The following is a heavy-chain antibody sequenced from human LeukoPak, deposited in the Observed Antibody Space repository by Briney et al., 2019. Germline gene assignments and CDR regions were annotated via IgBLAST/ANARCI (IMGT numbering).Heavy chain of an antibody. CDR3: ARDLRAKY. J-gene: IGHJ1*01. Sequence: SETLSLTCNVSGASIFNYYWSWIRQAPGKGLEWIGYVHHSGRTNSNPSLGSRVTMSVDTSTSQLSLNLTSVTTADTAVYFCARDLRAKYWGQGALVFVSS. D-gene: IGHD4/OR15-4a*01. V-gene: IGHV4-59*01. CDR1: GASIFNYY. CDR2: VHHSGRT.